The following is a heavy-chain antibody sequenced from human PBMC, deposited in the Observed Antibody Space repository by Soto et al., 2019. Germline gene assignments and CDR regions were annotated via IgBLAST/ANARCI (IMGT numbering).Heavy chain of an antibody. J-gene: IGHJ4*02. CDR3: TKEGGTVTKFDF. V-gene: IGHV3-23*01. CDR2: ISGDGDST. D-gene: IGHD4-17*01. CDR1: GFTFRSYA. Sequence: EVQLLESGGGLVQPGGSLRLSCAASGFTFRSYAMSWVRQAPGKGLEWVSLISGDGDSTYYADSVKGRFTISRDNSKNTLFLQMNSLRAEDTAVYYCTKEGGTVTKFDFWGQGTLVTVSS.